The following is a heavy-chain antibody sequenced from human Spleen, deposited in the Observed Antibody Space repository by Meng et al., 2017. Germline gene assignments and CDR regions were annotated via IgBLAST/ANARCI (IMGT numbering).Heavy chain of an antibody. CDR3: ARKYYDSSGYRFDY. CDR1: GYNFTSYA. V-gene: IGHV1-3*01. CDR2: INAGNGNT. J-gene: IGHJ4*02. Sequence: QVQLVPSGAEVKKPGASVKVCCKASGYNFTSYAMHWVRQAPGQRLEWMGWINAGNGNTKYSQKFQGRVTITRDTSASTAYMELSSLRSEDTAVYYCARKYYDSSGYRFDYWGQGTLVTVSS. D-gene: IGHD3-22*01.